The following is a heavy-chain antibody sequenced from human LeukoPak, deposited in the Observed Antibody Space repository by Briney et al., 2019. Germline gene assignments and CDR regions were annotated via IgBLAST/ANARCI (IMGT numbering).Heavy chain of an antibody. V-gene: IGHV1-69*13. CDR1: GGTFSSYA. CDR3: ARELGGGTSAFAYYYYMDV. Sequence: ASVKVSCKASGGTFSSYAISWVRQAPGQGLEWMGRVIPIFGTANYAQKVQGRVTITADESTSTVYMELSSLRSEDTAVYYCARELGGGTSAFAYYYYMDVWGKGTTVTVSS. J-gene: IGHJ6*03. CDR2: VIPIFGTA. D-gene: IGHD4-23*01.